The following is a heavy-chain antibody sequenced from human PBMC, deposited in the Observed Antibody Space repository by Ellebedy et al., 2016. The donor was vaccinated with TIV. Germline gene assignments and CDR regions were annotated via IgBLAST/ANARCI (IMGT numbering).Heavy chain of an antibody. J-gene: IGHJ6*02. V-gene: IGHV1-3*04. D-gene: IGHD2-21*01. CDR2: INTGNGNT. CDR3: ATRVWQDPMDV. Sequence: ASVKVSXXASGYSFTRYFTHWVRQAPGQRLEWMGWINTGNGNTKYSQRLQGRVTITRDTSATTAYMELSGLMSEDTAVYYCATRVWQDPMDVWGQGTTVTVSS. CDR1: GYSFTRYF.